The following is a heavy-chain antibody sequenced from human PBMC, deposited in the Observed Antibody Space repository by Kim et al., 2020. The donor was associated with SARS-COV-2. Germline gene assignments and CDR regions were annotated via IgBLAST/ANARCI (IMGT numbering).Heavy chain of an antibody. CDR2: IIPIFGTA. CDR1: GGTFSSYA. J-gene: IGHJ4*02. Sequence: SVKVSCKASGGTFSSYAISWVRQAPGQGLEWMGGIIPIFGTANYAQKFQGRVTITADESTSTAYMELSSLRSEDTAVYYCASPSGSGNHPSDYWGQGTLVTVSS. CDR3: ASPSGSGNHPSDY. V-gene: IGHV1-69*13. D-gene: IGHD3-10*01.